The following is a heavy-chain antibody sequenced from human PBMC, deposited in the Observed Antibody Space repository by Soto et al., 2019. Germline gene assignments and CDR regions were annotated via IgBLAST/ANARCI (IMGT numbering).Heavy chain of an antibody. D-gene: IGHD2-15*01. J-gene: IGHJ6*02. V-gene: IGHV1-46*01. CDR3: ARGAVVVPNGLIAGMDV. CDR2: IDPSSGTT. Sequence: PGASVKVSCKPSGHSFTNFYVHWVRQAPGQGLEWMGIIDPSSGTTSYTQKFQGRVTMTRDTSMSTVYMELSSLRSEDTAVYYCARGAVVVPNGLIAGMDVWGLGTTVTVSS. CDR1: GHSFTNFY.